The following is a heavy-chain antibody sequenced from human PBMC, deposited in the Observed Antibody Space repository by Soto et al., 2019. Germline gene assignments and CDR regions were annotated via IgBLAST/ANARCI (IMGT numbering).Heavy chain of an antibody. CDR1: GFTFINTG. CDR3: AKTDGYFDY. J-gene: IGHJ4*02. CDR2: ITGNGDTT. Sequence: EVQVLQSGGGLVPPGGSLRLSCAGSGFTFINTGMSWVRQAPGQGLEWVSSITGNGDTTYYADSVKGRFTISRDNSKTTLYLHMNSLRSENTAVYYCAKTDGYFDYWGQGTLVTVSS. V-gene: IGHV3-23*01.